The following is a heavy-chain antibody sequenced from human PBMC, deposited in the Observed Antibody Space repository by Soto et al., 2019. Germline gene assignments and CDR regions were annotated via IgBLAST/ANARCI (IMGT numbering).Heavy chain of an antibody. Sequence: SVKVSCKASGYTFTSYAMHWVRQAPGQRLEWMGWINAGNGNTKYSQKFQGRVTITRDTSASTAYMELSSLRPEDTAVYYCARGRKIAVAGTRPDYYYGLDVWGQGTTVTVSS. V-gene: IGHV1-3*01. CDR1: GYTFTSYA. D-gene: IGHD6-19*01. J-gene: IGHJ6*02. CDR3: ARGRKIAVAGTRPDYYYGLDV. CDR2: INAGNGNT.